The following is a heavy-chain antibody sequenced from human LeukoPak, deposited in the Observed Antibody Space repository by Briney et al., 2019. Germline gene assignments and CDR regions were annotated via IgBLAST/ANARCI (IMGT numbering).Heavy chain of an antibody. Sequence: PGGSLRLSCAASGFTFSSYAMHWVRQAPGKGLEWVAVISYDGSNKYYADSVKGRFTISRDNSKNTLYLQMNSLRAEDTAVYYCARDHWDIVVVVAATAYYFDYWGQGTLVTVSS. J-gene: IGHJ4*02. CDR1: GFTFSSYA. D-gene: IGHD2-15*01. CDR2: ISYDGSNK. V-gene: IGHV3-30-3*01. CDR3: ARDHWDIVVVVAATAYYFDY.